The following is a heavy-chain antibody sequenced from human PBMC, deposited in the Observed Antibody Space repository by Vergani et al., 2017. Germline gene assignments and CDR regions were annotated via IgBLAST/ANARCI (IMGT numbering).Heavy chain of an antibody. J-gene: IGHJ5*02. CDR1: GYTFTSYY. Sequence: QVQLVQSGAEVKKPGASVKVSCKASGYTFTSYYMHWVRQAPGQGLEWMGIINPSGGSTSYAQKFQGRVTMTRDTSTSTVYMELSSLRSDDTAVYYCASGSFGQLEVNWFDPWGQGTLVTVSS. V-gene: IGHV1-46*01. CDR2: INPSGGST. D-gene: IGHD6-13*01. CDR3: ASGSFGQLEVNWFDP.